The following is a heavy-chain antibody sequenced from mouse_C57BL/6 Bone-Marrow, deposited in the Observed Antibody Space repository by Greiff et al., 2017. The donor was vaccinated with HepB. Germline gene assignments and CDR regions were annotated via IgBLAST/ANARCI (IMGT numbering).Heavy chain of an antibody. Sequence: LVESGAELVRPGTSVKVSCKASGYAFTNYLIEWVKQRPGQVLEWIGVINPGSGGTNYNEKFKGKATLTADKSSSTAYMQLSSLTSEDSAVYFCARGSSYGFAYWGQGTLVTVSA. CDR3: ARGSSYGFAY. D-gene: IGHD1-1*01. V-gene: IGHV1-54*01. CDR2: INPGSGGT. J-gene: IGHJ3*01. CDR1: GYAFTNYL.